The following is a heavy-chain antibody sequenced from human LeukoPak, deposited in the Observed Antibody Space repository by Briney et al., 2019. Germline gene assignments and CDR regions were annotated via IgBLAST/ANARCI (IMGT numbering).Heavy chain of an antibody. V-gene: IGHV1-2*02. Sequence: GASVKVSCKASGYTFTSYGISWVRQAPGQGLEWMGWINPNSGGTKYAQKFQGRVTMTRDTSISTAYMELSRLRSDDTAVYYCARPFALASAGVRDNNWFAPWGQGTLVIVSS. CDR2: INPNSGGT. J-gene: IGHJ5*02. CDR1: GYTFTSYG. CDR3: ARPFALASAGVRDNNWFAP. D-gene: IGHD5-24*01.